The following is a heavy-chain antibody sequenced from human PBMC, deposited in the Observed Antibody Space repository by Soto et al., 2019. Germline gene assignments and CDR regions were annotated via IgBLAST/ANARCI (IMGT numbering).Heavy chain of an antibody. CDR3: ARPHGGPYAFDI. V-gene: IGHV4-59*01. CDR2: IYVSGNT. D-gene: IGHD3-10*01. Sequence: SETLSLTCTFSGGSISSYYWSWIRQPPGKGLEWIGYIYVSGNTNYNPSLNSRVIISIDTSQNQLSLKLTSVTAADTAVYYCARPHGGPYAFDIWGRGTMVTVSS. J-gene: IGHJ3*02. CDR1: GGSISSYY.